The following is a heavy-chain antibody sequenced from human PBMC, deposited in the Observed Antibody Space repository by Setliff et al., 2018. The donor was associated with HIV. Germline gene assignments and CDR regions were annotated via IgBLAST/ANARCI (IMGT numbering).Heavy chain of an antibody. Sequence: SETLSLTCTVSGGSISSSSYYWGWIRQPPGKGLEWIGNIYSGGTTYYNSSLRSRVTISVDTSKKQLSLKLNSVTAAATAVYYCARAMGANWSYYYYMDVWGKGTTVTVSS. CDR3: ARAMGANWSYYYYMDV. V-gene: IGHV4-39*07. CDR2: IYSGGTT. J-gene: IGHJ6*03. D-gene: IGHD1-26*01. CDR1: GGSISSSSYY.